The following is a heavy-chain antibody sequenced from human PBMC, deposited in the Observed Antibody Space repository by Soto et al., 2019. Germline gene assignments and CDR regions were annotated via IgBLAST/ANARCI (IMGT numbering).Heavy chain of an antibody. CDR1: GYTFTSYG. D-gene: IGHD1-26*01. J-gene: IGHJ4*02. CDR3: ATRPVSMYSGSHGYYFDY. V-gene: IGHV1-18*01. CDR2: ISAYNGNT. Sequence: ASVKVSCKASGYTFTSYGFSWVRQAPGQGLEWMGWISAYNGNTNYAQKFQGRVTMTEDTSTDTAYMELSSLRSEDTAVYYCATRPVSMYSGSHGYYFDYWGQGTLVTVSS.